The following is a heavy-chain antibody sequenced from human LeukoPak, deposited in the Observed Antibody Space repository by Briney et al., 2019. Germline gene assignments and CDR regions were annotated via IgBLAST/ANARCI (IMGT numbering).Heavy chain of an antibody. J-gene: IGHJ4*02. CDR3: ARVYCSDGSCFFDY. Sequence: PSETLSLTCTVSGGSISSGGHYWSWIRQHPGKGLECIGYIYYSGSTYYNPSLKSRVTISVDTSKNQFSLKLSSVTAADTALYYCARVYCSDGSCFFDYWGQGTLVTVSS. CDR1: GGSISSGGHY. V-gene: IGHV4-31*03. CDR2: IYYSGST. D-gene: IGHD2-15*01.